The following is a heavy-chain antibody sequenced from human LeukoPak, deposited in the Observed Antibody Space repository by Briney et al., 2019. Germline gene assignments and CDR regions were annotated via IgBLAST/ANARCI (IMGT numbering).Heavy chain of an antibody. CDR1: GFTFSSYG. CDR3: AKDWRDYYDSSGYDAFDI. J-gene: IGHJ3*02. CDR2: IRYDGSNK. V-gene: IGHV3-30*02. Sequence: GSLGLSCAASGFTFSSYGMHWVRQAPGKGLEWVAFIRYDGSNKYYADSVKGRFTISRDNSKNTLYLQMNSLRAEDTAVYYCAKDWRDYYDSSGYDAFDIWGQGTMVTVSS. D-gene: IGHD3-22*01.